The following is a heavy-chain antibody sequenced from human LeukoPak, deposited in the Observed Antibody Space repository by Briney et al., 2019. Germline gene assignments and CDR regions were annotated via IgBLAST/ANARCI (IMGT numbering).Heavy chain of an antibody. CDR1: GGSISSGDYY. Sequence: SQTLSLTCAVSGGSISSGDYYWSWIRQHPGKGLEWIGYIYYSGSTYYNPSLKSRVTISVDTSKNQFSLKLSSVTAADTAVYYCARLYTSFRAFDIWGQGTMLTVSS. D-gene: IGHD6-6*01. CDR2: IYYSGST. J-gene: IGHJ3*02. V-gene: IGHV4-31*11. CDR3: ARLYTSFRAFDI.